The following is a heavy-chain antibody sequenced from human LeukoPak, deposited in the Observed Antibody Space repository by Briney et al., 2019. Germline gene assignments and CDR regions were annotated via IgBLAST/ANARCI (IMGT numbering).Heavy chain of an antibody. CDR1: GGSISSGDYY. J-gene: IGHJ5*02. D-gene: IGHD3-9*01. Sequence: SETLSLXCTVSGGSISSGDYYWSWIRQPPGKGLEWIGYIYYSGSTYYNPSLKSRVTMSVDTSKNQFSLKLSSVTAADTAVYYCARDASYDILTGYVSWGQGTLVTVSS. CDR2: IYYSGST. V-gene: IGHV4-30-4*08. CDR3: ARDASYDILTGYVS.